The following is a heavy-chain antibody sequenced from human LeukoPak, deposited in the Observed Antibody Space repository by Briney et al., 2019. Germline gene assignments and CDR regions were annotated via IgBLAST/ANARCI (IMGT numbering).Heavy chain of an antibody. V-gene: IGHV3-7*01. Sequence: GGSLRLSCAASGFTFSSYWMSLVRQAPGQGLESVANMKPDGSEESYVESVNGRFTISRDNAKKSMNLQIDSLIAEDKPGHYFARVRFVVGAAKPSYFDYWGQGTLVTVSS. D-gene: IGHD1-26*01. CDR1: GFTFSSYW. CDR2: MKPDGSEE. J-gene: IGHJ4*02. CDR3: ARVRFVVGAAKPSYFDY.